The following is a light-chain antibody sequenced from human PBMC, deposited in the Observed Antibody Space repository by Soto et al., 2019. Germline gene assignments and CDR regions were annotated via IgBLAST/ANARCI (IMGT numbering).Light chain of an antibody. CDR1: RSVSGN. CDR2: GAS. Sequence: EIVMTQSPATLSVSPGERAALSFRASRSVSGNLTWYQQTPGRAPRLLIYGASTRATGIPARFSGSGFGTEFTLTISSLKSEDFAVYYCQPYNYRPPAFGQGTRLEIK. V-gene: IGKV3-15*01. CDR3: QPYNYRPPA. J-gene: IGKJ5*01.